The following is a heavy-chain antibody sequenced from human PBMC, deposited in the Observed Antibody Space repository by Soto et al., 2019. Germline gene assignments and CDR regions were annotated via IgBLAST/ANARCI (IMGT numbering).Heavy chain of an antibody. D-gene: IGHD3-16*01. CDR1: GFTFSSYS. CDR3: ARHPLLGQYYFDY. J-gene: IGHJ4*02. Sequence: GGSLRLSCAASGFTFSSYSMNWVRQAPGKGLEWVSYISSSSSTIYYADSVKGRFTISRDNAKNSLYLQMNSLRAEDTAVYYCARHPLLGQYYFDYWGQGTLVTVSS. V-gene: IGHV3-48*01. CDR2: ISSSSSTI.